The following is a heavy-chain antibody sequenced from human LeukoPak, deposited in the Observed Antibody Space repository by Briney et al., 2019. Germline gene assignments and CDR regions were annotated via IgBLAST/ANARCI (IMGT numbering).Heavy chain of an antibody. J-gene: IGHJ6*02. CDR1: GFTFSNSW. CDR2: IRQDGSEK. V-gene: IGHV3-7*01. CDR3: ARGHFGMDV. Sequence: GGSLRLSCEGSGFTFSNSWLTWVRQGPGRGPEWVANIRQDGSEKNYVDSVKGRFTISRDNAKSSLYLQMNSLGAEDTAVYYCARGHFGMDVWGQGTTVTVSS.